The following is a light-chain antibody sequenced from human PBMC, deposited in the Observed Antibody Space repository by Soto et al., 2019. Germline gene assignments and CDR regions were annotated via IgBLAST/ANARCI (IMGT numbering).Light chain of an antibody. Sequence: IVLTQSPVTLALSPGERAVLSCRASQSVSTSLAWYQHKPGQAPRLSIYDASKRAPGIPARFSGSGSGTDFTLTISSLEPEDFAVYYCQVRDVWPSFGQGTKVEI. J-gene: IGKJ1*01. CDR3: QVRDVWPS. CDR2: DAS. CDR1: QSVSTS. V-gene: IGKV3-11*01.